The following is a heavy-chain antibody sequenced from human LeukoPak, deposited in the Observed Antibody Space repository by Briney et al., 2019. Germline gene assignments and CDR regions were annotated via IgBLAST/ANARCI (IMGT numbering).Heavy chain of an antibody. CDR1: GFTFSIYG. CDR2: VRNDGFNT. V-gene: IGHV3-30*02. CDR3: AKDAGGTYSQAIDY. J-gene: IGHJ4*02. D-gene: IGHD1-26*01. Sequence: PGGSLRLSCATSGFTFSIYGIHWVRQAPGKGLEWVASVRNDGFNTYYAGSVKGRFTISRDNSKNTVFLQMNNLRVEDTAVYYCAKDAGGTYSQAIDYWGQGTLVTVSS.